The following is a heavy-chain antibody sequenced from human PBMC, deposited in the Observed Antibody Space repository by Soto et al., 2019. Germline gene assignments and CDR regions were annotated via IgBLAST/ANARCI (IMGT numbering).Heavy chain of an antibody. CDR1: GFTFSSYG. J-gene: IGHJ6*02. CDR3: ARDEPLGAAASYGMDV. V-gene: IGHV3-33*01. D-gene: IGHD6-13*01. CDR2: IWYDGSNK. Sequence: GGSLRLSCAAAGFTFSSYGMHWVRQAPGKGLEWVAVIWYDGSNKYYADSVKGRFTISRDNSKNTLYLQMNSLRAEDTAVYYCARDEPLGAAASYGMDVWGQGTTVTVSS.